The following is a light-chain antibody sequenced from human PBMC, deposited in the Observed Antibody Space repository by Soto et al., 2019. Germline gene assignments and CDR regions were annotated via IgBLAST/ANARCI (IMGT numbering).Light chain of an antibody. J-gene: IGLJ1*01. Sequence: QSALTQPASVSGSPGQSITISCTGTSSDVGGYNYVSWYQQHPGKAPKLMIYAVSNRPSGVSTRFSGSKSGNTAYLTISGLQAEDEADYHCSSYTTSSTLLYVFGTGTKLTVL. V-gene: IGLV2-14*01. CDR2: AVS. CDR1: SSDVGGYNY. CDR3: SSYTTSSTLLYV.